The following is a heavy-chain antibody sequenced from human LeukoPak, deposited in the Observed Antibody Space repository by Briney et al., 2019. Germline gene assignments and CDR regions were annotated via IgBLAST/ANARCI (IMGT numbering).Heavy chain of an antibody. J-gene: IGHJ4*02. CDR2: IWYDGSSK. V-gene: IGHV3-33*01. Sequence: AGGSLRLSCAASGFSFSAYGVDWVRQAPGKGLEWVAVIWYDGSSKDYADSVKGRFTFSRDNSKNTLYLQMNSLTVEDTAVYYCARSQSSSLIDYWGQGTLVTVSS. CDR1: GFSFSAYG. CDR3: ARSQSSSLIDY. D-gene: IGHD6-13*01.